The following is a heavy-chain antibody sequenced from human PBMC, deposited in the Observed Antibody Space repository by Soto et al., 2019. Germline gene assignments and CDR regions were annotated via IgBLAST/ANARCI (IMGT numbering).Heavy chain of an antibody. Sequence: QVQLVESGGGLVKPGGSLRLSCAAPGFTFSDYYMSWIRQAPGKGLEWVSYISSSSSYTNYADSVKGRFTISRDNAKNSLYLQMNSLRAEDTAVYYCARSYSDYDFWSGYYTAPDYWGQGTLVTVSS. V-gene: IGHV3-11*06. CDR3: ARSYSDYDFWSGYYTAPDY. CDR1: GFTFSDYY. CDR2: ISSSSSYT. J-gene: IGHJ4*02. D-gene: IGHD3-3*01.